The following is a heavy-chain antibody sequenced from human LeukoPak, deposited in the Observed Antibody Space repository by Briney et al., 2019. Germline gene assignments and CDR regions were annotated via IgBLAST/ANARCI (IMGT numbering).Heavy chain of an antibody. D-gene: IGHD3-9*01. CDR3: ARGGGSVGYIDWPPMNWFDP. Sequence: SETLSLTCAVYGGSFSGYYWSWIRQPPGKGLEWIGEINHSGSTNYNPSLKSRVTISVDTSKNQFSLKLSSVTAADTAVYYCARGGGSVGYIDWPPMNWFDPWGQGTLVTVSS. J-gene: IGHJ5*02. V-gene: IGHV4-34*01. CDR1: GGSFSGYY. CDR2: INHSGST.